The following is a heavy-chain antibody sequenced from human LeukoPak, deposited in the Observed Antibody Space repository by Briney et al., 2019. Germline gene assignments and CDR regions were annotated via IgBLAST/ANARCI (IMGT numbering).Heavy chain of an antibody. D-gene: IGHD3-10*01. V-gene: IGHV4-34*01. CDR1: GVSFSGYY. CDR2: INHSGST. J-gene: IGHJ4*02. CDR3: ARQGVAVRGVMILKRPAGFDY. Sequence: SETLSPTCAVYGVSFSGYYWSWIRQPPGKGLEWIGEINHSGSTNYNPSLKSRVTISVDTSKNQFSLKLSSVTAADTAVYYCARQGVAVRGVMILKRPAGFDYWGQGILVTVSS.